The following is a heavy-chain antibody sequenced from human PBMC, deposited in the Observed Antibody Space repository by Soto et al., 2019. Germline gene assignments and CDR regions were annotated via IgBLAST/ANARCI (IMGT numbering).Heavy chain of an antibody. CDR1: GGTFSSYA. D-gene: IGHD3-22*01. CDR2: IIPIFGTA. V-gene: IGHV1-69*13. CDR3: ARGSNYYDSSGYMNWFDP. Sequence: GASVKVSCKASGGTFSSYAISWVRQAPGQGLEWMGGIIPIFGTANYAQKFQGRVTITADESTSTAYMELSSLRSEDTAVYYCARGSNYYDSSGYMNWFDPWGQGTLVTVSS. J-gene: IGHJ5*02.